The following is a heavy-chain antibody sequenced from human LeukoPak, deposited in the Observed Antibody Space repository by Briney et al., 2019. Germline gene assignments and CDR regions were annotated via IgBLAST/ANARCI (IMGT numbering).Heavy chain of an antibody. Sequence: GGSLRLSCAASGFTFSSYAMSWVRQDPGKGLEWVSLISWDGGSTYYADSVKGRFTISRDNSKNSLYLQMNSLRTEDTALYYCAKDTDESGAFDIWGQGTMVTVSS. CDR1: GFTFSSYA. J-gene: IGHJ3*02. V-gene: IGHV3-43*02. CDR2: ISWDGGST. D-gene: IGHD6-25*01. CDR3: AKDTDESGAFDI.